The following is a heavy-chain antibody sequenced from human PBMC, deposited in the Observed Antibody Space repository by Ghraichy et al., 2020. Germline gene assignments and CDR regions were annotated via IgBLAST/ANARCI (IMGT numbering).Heavy chain of an antibody. Sequence: GGSLRLSCVGSGFTFSGYGMNWVRQSPGKGLEWVSYISSSGRSIFYADSVKGRFTISRDNAQNSLSLQMNSLRDEDTAVYYCARGSSVVRFEYYAGREVWGQGTTIADCS. CDR2: ISSSGRSI. J-gene: IGHJ6*02. D-gene: IGHD4-23*01. CDR3: ARGSSVVRFEYYAGREV. CDR1: GFTFSGYG. V-gene: IGHV3-48*02.